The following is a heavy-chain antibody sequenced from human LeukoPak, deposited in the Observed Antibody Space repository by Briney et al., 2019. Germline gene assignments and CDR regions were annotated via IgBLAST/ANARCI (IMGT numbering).Heavy chain of an antibody. D-gene: IGHD2-2*01. CDR1: GFTFNTYA. CDR2: ISGSGGST. V-gene: IGHV3-23*01. J-gene: IGHJ4*02. Sequence: GGSLRPSCAASGFTFNTYAIYWVRQAPGKGLEWVSAISGSGGSTYYADSVKGRFTISRDNSKNTLYLQMNSLRAEDTAVYYCASKVPAAMWYFDYWGQGTLVTVSS. CDR3: ASKVPAAMWYFDY.